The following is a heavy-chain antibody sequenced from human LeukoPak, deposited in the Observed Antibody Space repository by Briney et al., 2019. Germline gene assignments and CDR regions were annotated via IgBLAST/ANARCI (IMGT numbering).Heavy chain of an antibody. Sequence: ASVKVSCKSSGYTFSSYTMNWVRQAPGQGLEWMGWINTNTGNPTYAQGFTGRFVFSLDTSVSTAYLQISSLKAEDTAVYYCARTVEGTDYWGQGTLVTVSS. V-gene: IGHV7-4-1*02. CDR3: ARTVEGTDY. D-gene: IGHD1-1*01. CDR1: GYTFSSYT. J-gene: IGHJ4*02. CDR2: INTNTGNP.